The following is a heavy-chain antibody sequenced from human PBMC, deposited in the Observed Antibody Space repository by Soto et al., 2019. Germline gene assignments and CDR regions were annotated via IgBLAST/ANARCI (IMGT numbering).Heavy chain of an antibody. V-gene: IGHV3-74*01. CDR2: INSDGSST. CDR1: GFTFSSYC. CDR3: ARGKTQIQLWSAVSDY. D-gene: IGHD5-18*01. Sequence: GVAVRLSCAAAGFTFSSYCMHWVRQAPGKGLVWVSRINSDGSSTSYADSVKGRFTISRDNAKNTLYLQMNSLRAEDTAVYYCARGKTQIQLWSAVSDYWGQGILVTVSS. J-gene: IGHJ4*02.